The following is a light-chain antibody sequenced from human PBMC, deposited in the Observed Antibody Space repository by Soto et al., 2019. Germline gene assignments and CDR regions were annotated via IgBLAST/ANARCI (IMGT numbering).Light chain of an antibody. CDR1: RSDVGTDNL. CDR2: EGS. Sequence: QSVLTQPASVSGSPGQSITISCTGTRSDVGTDNLVSWYQQYPGKAPKDMIYEGSKRPSGVSDRFSGSRSGNTASLTNSGLQADDEGDYYCCSYAGSSPVFGGGTKLTVL. J-gene: IGLJ3*02. CDR3: CSYAGSSPV. V-gene: IGLV2-23*01.